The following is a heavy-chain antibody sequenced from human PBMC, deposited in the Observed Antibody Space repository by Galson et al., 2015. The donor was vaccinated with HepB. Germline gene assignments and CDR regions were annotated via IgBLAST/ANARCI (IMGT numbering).Heavy chain of an antibody. Sequence: SLRLSCAASGFTFSTYAMHWVRQAPGKGLEWVAVISYDGSNKYYADSVKGRFTISRDNSKNTLYLQMNSLRLEDTAIYYCAKVKVGYFYYMDVWAKGTTVTVSS. J-gene: IGHJ6*03. CDR2: ISYDGSNK. CDR3: AKVKVGYFYYMDV. V-gene: IGHV3-30-3*01. CDR1: GFTFSTYA.